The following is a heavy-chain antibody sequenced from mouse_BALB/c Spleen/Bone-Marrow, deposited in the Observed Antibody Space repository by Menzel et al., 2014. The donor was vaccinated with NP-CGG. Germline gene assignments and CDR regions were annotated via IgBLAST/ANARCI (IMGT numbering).Heavy chain of an antibody. CDR1: GYIFTSYV. CDR2: IKPYNDVT. Sequence: EVKLQESGPELVKPGTSVKMSCMASGYIFTSYVMDWVKQKPGQGLEWIGYIKPYNDVTNYNEKFKGKATLTSDKSSSTAYMEVSSLTSEDSAVYYCAREGWLLRFDYWGQGTTLTVSS. CDR3: AREGWLLRFDY. V-gene: IGHV1-14*01. J-gene: IGHJ2*01. D-gene: IGHD2-3*01.